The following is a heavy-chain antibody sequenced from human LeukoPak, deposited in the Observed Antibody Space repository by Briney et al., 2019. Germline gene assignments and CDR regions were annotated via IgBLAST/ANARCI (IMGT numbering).Heavy chain of an antibody. D-gene: IGHD2-2*01. CDR1: GFTVSSTY. V-gene: IGHV3-66*01. CDR3: ARVGGFCSSTTCYGNLGMDV. Sequence: PGGSLRLSCAATGFTVSSTYMSWVRQAPGRGLEWVSLIYSSGSTYYADSLKDRFTISRDNYKNMLYLQLNSLRAEDTAVYYCARVGGFCSSTTCYGNLGMDVWGHGTTVTVSS. CDR2: IYSSGST. J-gene: IGHJ6*02.